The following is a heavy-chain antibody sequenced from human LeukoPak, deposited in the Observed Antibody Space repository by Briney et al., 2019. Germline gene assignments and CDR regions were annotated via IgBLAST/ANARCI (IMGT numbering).Heavy chain of an antibody. CDR2: ISYSGST. Sequence: SETLSLTCTVSGGSISSYYWSWIRQPPGKGLEWIRYISYSGSTNYNPSLKSRITISVDTSKNQFSLKLSSVTAADTAVYYCARGPTGDRLHWFDPWGQGTLVTVSS. D-gene: IGHD7-27*01. V-gene: IGHV4-59*01. CDR3: ARGPTGDRLHWFDP. J-gene: IGHJ5*02. CDR1: GGSISSYY.